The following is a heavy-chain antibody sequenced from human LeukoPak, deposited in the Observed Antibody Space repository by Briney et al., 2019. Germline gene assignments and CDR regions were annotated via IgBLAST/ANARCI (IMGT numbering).Heavy chain of an antibody. D-gene: IGHD3-22*01. J-gene: IGHJ4*02. CDR2: IYHSGST. Sequence: PSETLSLTCTVSGGSISSGDYYWSWVRQPPGKGLEWIGEIYHSGSTNYNPSLKSRVIISVDKSKNQFFLNLSSVTAADTAVYYCAGLVGRYSSGLYYYYFDYWGQGTLVTVSS. CDR3: AGLVGRYSSGLYYYYFDY. V-gene: IGHV4-4*02. CDR1: GGSISSGDYY.